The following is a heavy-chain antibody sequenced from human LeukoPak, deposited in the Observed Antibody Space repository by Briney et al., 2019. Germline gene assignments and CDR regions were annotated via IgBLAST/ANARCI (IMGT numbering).Heavy chain of an antibody. J-gene: IGHJ4*02. V-gene: IGHV3-33*06. CDR3: AKDQTYGTDAYNPPFDY. D-gene: IGHD3-10*01. CDR2: IWYDGSNE. CDR1: GFAFSRYG. Sequence: GGPLRLSCTASGFAFSRYGMHWVRQAPGKGLEWVALIWYDGSNENYADSVKGRFTISRDNSKNTLYLQMNSLSAEDTAVYYCAKDQTYGTDAYNPPFDYWGQGTRVTVSS.